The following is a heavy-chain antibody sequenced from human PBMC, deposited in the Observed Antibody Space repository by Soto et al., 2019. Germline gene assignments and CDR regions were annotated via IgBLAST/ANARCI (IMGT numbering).Heavy chain of an antibody. CDR2: TYYRSKWYN. D-gene: IGHD6-6*01. Sequence: SQTLSLTCGISGDSVSSNSVDWNLIMQSLSRGLEWLGRTYYRSKWYNDYAVSVKSRITINPDTSKNQFSLQLNSVTPEDTAVYYCARGEAARYYGMDVWGQGTTVTVS. V-gene: IGHV6-1*01. CDR3: ARGEAARYYGMDV. J-gene: IGHJ6*02. CDR1: GDSVSSNSVD.